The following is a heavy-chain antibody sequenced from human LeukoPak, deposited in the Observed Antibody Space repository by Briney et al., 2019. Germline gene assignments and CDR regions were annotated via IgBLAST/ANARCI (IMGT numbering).Heavy chain of an antibody. D-gene: IGHD6-13*01. Sequence: GASVKVSCKASGYTFTGYYMHWVRQAPGQGLEWMGWINPNSGGTNYAQKFQGRVTMTRDTSISTAYMELSRLRSDDTAVYYCVVAAGTRFRFHYWGQGTLVTVSS. J-gene: IGHJ4*02. CDR1: GYTFTGYY. CDR3: VVAAGTRFRFHY. V-gene: IGHV1-2*02. CDR2: INPNSGGT.